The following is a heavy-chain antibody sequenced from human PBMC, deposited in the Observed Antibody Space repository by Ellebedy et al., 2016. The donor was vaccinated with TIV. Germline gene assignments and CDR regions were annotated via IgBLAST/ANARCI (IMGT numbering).Heavy chain of an antibody. CDR2: INAGNGNT. Sequence: AASVKVSCKASGYTFTSYAMHWVRQAPGQRLEWMGWINAGNGNTKYSQKFQGRVTMSEDTSADTSYMELRSLTSAATAVYFCATESSKSALVMVTSFHAFDIWGQGTMVTVSS. V-gene: IGHV1-3*01. J-gene: IGHJ3*02. D-gene: IGHD2-21*02. CDR1: GYTFTSYA. CDR3: ATESSKSALVMVTSFHAFDI.